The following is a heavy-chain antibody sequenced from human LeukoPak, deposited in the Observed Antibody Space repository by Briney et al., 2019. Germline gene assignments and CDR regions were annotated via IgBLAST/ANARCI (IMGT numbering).Heavy chain of an antibody. D-gene: IGHD3-16*01. CDR2: ITRSGTTI. Sequence: PGGSLRLSCAASGFTFSTYEMNWVRQAPGQGLEWVSYITRSGTTIYYADSLKGRFTISKDNAKNSLYLQMNSLRAEDTAVYYCARSALAGTYIDYWGQGTLVTVSS. V-gene: IGHV3-48*03. J-gene: IGHJ4*02. CDR1: GFTFSTYE. CDR3: ARSALAGTYIDY.